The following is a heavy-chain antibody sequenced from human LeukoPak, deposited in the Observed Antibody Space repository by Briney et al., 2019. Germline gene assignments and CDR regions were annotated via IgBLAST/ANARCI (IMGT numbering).Heavy chain of an antibody. Sequence: GGSLRLSCAASGFTFSNYWMSWIRQAPGKGLEWVANIKQDGSEKYYVDSVKGRFTISRDNAKNSQYLQMNSLRAEDTAVYYCARNRVVITGGSDYWGQGTLVTVSS. D-gene: IGHD3-22*01. CDR2: IKQDGSEK. CDR3: ARNRVVITGGSDY. J-gene: IGHJ4*02. V-gene: IGHV3-7*01. CDR1: GFTFSNYW.